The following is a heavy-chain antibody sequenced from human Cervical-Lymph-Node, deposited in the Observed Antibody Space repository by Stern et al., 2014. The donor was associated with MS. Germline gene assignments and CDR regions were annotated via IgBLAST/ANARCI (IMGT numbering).Heavy chain of an antibody. Sequence: VQLVESGGGVVQPGRSLRLSCAASGFTFSSYGMHWVRQAPGKGLEWVAVIWYDGSNKYYADSVKGRFTISRDNSKNTLYLQMNSLRAEDTAVYYCARASDGYGDYFDYWGQGTLVTVSS. CDR1: GFTFSSYG. CDR2: IWYDGSNK. D-gene: IGHD5-24*01. J-gene: IGHJ4*02. V-gene: IGHV3-33*01. CDR3: ARASDGYGDYFDY.